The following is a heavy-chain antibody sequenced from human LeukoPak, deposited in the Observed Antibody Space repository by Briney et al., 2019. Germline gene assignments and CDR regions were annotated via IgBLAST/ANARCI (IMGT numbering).Heavy chain of an antibody. Sequence: GSLRLSCAASGFTVSSNYMSWVRQAPGKVLEWVSVIYSGENPYYADSVKGRFTISRDNSKNAVYLQMNSLRAEDTAVYYCARTNFWSGHWGQGTLVTVSS. J-gene: IGHJ4*02. D-gene: IGHD3-3*01. CDR3: ARTNFWSGH. CDR1: GFTVSSNY. V-gene: IGHV3-53*01. CDR2: IYSGENP.